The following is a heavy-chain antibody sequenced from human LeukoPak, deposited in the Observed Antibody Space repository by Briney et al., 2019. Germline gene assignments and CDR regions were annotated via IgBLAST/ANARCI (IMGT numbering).Heavy chain of an antibody. D-gene: IGHD3-16*01. J-gene: IGHJ2*01. Sequence: ASVKVSCKASGYTFTGYYMHWVRQAPGQGLEWMGWINPNSGGTNYAQKFQGWVTMTRDTSISTAYMELSRLRSDDTAVYYCARDPNRRRALRPYWYFDLWGRGTLVTVSS. CDR3: ARDPNRRRALRPYWYFDL. V-gene: IGHV1-2*04. CDR2: INPNSGGT. CDR1: GYTFTGYY.